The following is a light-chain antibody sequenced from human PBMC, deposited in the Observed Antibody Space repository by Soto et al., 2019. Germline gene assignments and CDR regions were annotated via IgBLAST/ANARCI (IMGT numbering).Light chain of an antibody. CDR1: STDVGSYNL. Sequence: QSALTQPASVSGSPGQSITISCTGTSTDVGSYNLVSWYQQHPGKAPKLMIYEGSKRPSGISSRFSGSKSGNTASLTISGLQAEDEADFYCCSYASSGTYVFGTGTKLTVL. V-gene: IGLV2-23*01. CDR2: EGS. CDR3: CSYASSGTYV. J-gene: IGLJ1*01.